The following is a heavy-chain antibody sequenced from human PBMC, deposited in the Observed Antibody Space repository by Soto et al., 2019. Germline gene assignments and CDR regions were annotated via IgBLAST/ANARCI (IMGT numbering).Heavy chain of an antibody. D-gene: IGHD3-22*01. Sequence: QVQLVQSESEVKKPGSSVKVSCKVSGGTFKHYDISWVRQAPGQGLEWAGGILPVFDELNYAPKLQGRVTITADEVTSTAHLELGILKSEDTAVYFGARANDTSGYYYWGQGTLVTVSS. J-gene: IGHJ4*02. V-gene: IGHV1-69*01. CDR3: ARANDTSGYYY. CDR1: GGTFKHYD. CDR2: ILPVFDEL.